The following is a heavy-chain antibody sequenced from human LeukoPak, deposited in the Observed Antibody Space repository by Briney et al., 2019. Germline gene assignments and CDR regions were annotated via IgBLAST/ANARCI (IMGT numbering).Heavy chain of an antibody. CDR3: ARGRYYDFWSGFAYYFDY. J-gene: IGHJ4*02. CDR2: INHSGST. CDR1: GGSFSGYY. D-gene: IGHD3-3*01. V-gene: IGHV4-34*01. Sequence: SETLSLTCGVYGGSFSGYYWSWIRQPPGKGLEWIGEINHSGSTNYNPSLKSRVTISVDTSKNQFSLRLSSVTAADTAVYYCARGRYYDFWSGFAYYFDYWGQGTLVTVSS.